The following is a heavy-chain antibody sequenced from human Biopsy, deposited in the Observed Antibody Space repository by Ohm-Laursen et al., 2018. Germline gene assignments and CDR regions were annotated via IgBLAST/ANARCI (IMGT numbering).Heavy chain of an antibody. CDR1: GFTFRTYG. D-gene: IGHD5/OR15-5a*01. V-gene: IGHV3-30*19. J-gene: IGHJ6*02. Sequence: SLRLSCAASGFTFRTYGMHWVRLAPGKGLAWVAVISYDQITKHYADSVRGRFTISRDNSKNTLYLQVNSLRAEDTAVYYCAKDLSVYYYCGIGVWGQGTTVTVSS. CDR2: ISYDQITK. CDR3: AKDLSVYYYCGIGV.